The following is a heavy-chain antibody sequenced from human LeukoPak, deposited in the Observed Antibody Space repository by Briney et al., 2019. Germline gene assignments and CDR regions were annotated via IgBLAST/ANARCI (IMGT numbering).Heavy chain of an antibody. CDR3: ARVPSGYDFLFDY. V-gene: IGHV1-8*03. D-gene: IGHD5-12*01. Sequence: ASVNVSCKSSGYTFTSYDINWVRQAPGQGLEWVGCMNPNSGNTGYAQKFQGRGTITRNTSIGTAYMELSSLRSEDTAVYYCARVPSGYDFLFDYWGQGTLVTVSS. J-gene: IGHJ4*02. CDR2: MNPNSGNT. CDR1: GYTFTSYD.